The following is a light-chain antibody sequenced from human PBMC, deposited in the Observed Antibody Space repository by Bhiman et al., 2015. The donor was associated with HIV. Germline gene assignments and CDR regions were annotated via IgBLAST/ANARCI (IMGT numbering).Light chain of an antibody. CDR2: ENN. CDR1: SSNIGNNY. CDR3: GTWDSSLGDLL. V-gene: IGLV1-51*02. Sequence: QSVLTQPPSVSAAPGQKVTISCSGSSSNIGNNYVSWYQQLPGTAPKLLIYENNKRPSGIPDRFSGSKSDTSATLGITGLQTGDEADYYCGTWDSSLGDLLFGGGTKLTVL. J-gene: IGLJ2*01.